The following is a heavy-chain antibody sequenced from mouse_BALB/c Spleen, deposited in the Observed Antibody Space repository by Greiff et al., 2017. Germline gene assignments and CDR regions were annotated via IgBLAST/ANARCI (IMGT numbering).Heavy chain of an antibody. Sequence: VKLQESGAELVKPGASVKMSCKASGYTFTSYWMHWVKQRPGQGLEWIGYINPSTGYTEYNQKFKDKATLTADKSSSTAYMQLSRLTSEDSAVYYCARRYYSPYYAMDYWGQGTSVTVSS. CDR2: INPSTGYT. CDR3: ARRYYSPYYAMDY. CDR1: GYTFTSYW. J-gene: IGHJ4*01. V-gene: IGHV1-7*01. D-gene: IGHD2-12*01.